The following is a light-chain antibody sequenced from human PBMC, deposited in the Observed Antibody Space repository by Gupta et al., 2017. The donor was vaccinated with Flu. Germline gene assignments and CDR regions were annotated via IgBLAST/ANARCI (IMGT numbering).Light chain of an antibody. Sequence: PTPRPASAGDTITITCRASQSISSNLNWFQHKPGKAPNLLIFAASDLQSGVPSRFSGSGSGTDFKLTISSLQTEDVATYYCQQSYRSPCTFGPGTKVEIK. CDR1: QSISSN. V-gene: IGKV1-39*01. CDR2: AAS. J-gene: IGKJ3*01. CDR3: QQSYRSPCT.